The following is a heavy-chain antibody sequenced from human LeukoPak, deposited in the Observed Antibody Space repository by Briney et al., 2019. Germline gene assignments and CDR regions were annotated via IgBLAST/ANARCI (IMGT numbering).Heavy chain of an antibody. CDR1: GGTFSSYA. CDR2: IIPILGIA. CDR3: ARDRSIAARPPYDAFDI. D-gene: IGHD6-6*01. V-gene: IGHV1-69*04. Sequence: SVKVSCKASGGTFSSYAISWVRQAPGQGLEWMGRIIPILGIANYAQKFQGRVTITADKSTSTAYMELSSLRSEGTAVYYCARDRSIAARPPYDAFDIWGQGTMVTVSS. J-gene: IGHJ3*02.